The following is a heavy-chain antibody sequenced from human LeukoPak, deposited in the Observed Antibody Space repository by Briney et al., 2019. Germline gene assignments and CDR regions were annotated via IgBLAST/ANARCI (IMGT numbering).Heavy chain of an antibody. D-gene: IGHD6-19*01. Sequence: ASVKVSCKASGYTFTGYYMHWVRQAPGQGLEWMGWINPNSGGTNYAQKFQGRVTMTRDTSISTAYMELSRLRSDDTAVYYCARGGRVVAGSLSYDYYGMDVWGQGTTVTVSS. V-gene: IGHV1-2*02. CDR1: GYTFTGYY. CDR2: INPNSGGT. J-gene: IGHJ6*02. CDR3: ARGGRVVAGSLSYDYYGMDV.